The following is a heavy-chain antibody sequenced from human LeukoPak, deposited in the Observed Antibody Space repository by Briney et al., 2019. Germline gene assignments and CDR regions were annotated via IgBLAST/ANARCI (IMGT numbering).Heavy chain of an antibody. CDR3: ARGNDYFDY. Sequence: SETLSLTCTVSGGSISSYYWSWIRQPPGKGLEWIGYIYYSGSTNYNPSLKSRVTISVDTSKNQFSLKLSSVTAADTAVYYCARGNDYFDYWGQGTLVTVSS. CDR2: IYYSGST. J-gene: IGHJ4*02. D-gene: IGHD1-1*01. V-gene: IGHV4-59*12. CDR1: GGSISSYY.